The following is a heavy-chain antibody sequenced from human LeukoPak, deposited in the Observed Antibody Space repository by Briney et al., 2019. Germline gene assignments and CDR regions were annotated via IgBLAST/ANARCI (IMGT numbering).Heavy chain of an antibody. Sequence: ASVKVSCKASGYTFRDYYIHWVRQAPGQGLEWMGWINPNSGGTSYVQKFQDRVTMTRDTSISTAYMELSSLRSDDTAVYYCARAAAAAMANYFDYWGQGTLVTVSS. D-gene: IGHD2-2*01. CDR3: ARAAAAAMANYFDY. CDR1: GYTFRDYY. V-gene: IGHV1-2*02. J-gene: IGHJ4*02. CDR2: INPNSGGT.